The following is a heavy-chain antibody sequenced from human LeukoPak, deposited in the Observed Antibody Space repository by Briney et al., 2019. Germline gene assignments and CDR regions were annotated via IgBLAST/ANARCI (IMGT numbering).Heavy chain of an antibody. Sequence: TGGSLRLSCAASGFTFDDYAMHWVRQAPGKGLEWVSGISWNSGNIGYADSVKGRFTISRDNAKNSLYLQMNSLRAEDTALYYCAKDMYSSSSHDYWGQGTLVTVSS. CDR2: ISWNSGNI. CDR3: AKDMYSSSSHDY. V-gene: IGHV3-9*01. CDR1: GFTFDDYA. D-gene: IGHD6-13*01. J-gene: IGHJ4*02.